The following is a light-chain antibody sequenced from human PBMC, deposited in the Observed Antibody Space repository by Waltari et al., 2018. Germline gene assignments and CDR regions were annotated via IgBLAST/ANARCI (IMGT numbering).Light chain of an antibody. CDR3: QQYNIYSPQA. Sequence: DIQMTQSPSTLSASVGDRVPITFRASQTIDNYLAWYQQKPGEAPKVMIYDASTLETGVPSRFSGSGFGTDFSLTISSLQPDDFATYWCQQYNIYSPQAFGQGTKVEVK. CDR2: DAS. CDR1: QTIDNY. V-gene: IGKV1-5*01. J-gene: IGKJ1*01.